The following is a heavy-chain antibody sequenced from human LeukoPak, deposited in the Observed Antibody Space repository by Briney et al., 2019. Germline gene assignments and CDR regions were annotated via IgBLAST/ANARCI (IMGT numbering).Heavy chain of an antibody. Sequence: VSVKVSCKASGYTFTSYYMHWVRQAPGQGLEWMGWINPNSGGTNYAQKFQGRVTMTRDTSISTAYMELSRLRSDDTAVYYCARFLSLGRDGYNYVYNWFDPWGQGTLVTVSS. D-gene: IGHD5-24*01. CDR1: GYTFTSYY. J-gene: IGHJ5*02. V-gene: IGHV1-2*02. CDR2: INPNSGGT. CDR3: ARFLSLGRDGYNYVYNWFDP.